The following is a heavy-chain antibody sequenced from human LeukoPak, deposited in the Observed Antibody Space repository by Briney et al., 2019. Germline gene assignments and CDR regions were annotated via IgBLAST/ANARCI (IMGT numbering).Heavy chain of an antibody. V-gene: IGHV1-46*01. Sequence: ASVKVSCKASGYTFTSYYMHWVRQAPGQGLEWMGIVNPSGGSTSYAQKFQGRVTMTRDTSTSTVYIELSSLRSEDTAVYYCARGYKDIVVVPAASFDYWGQGTLVTVSS. CDR3: ARGYKDIVVVPAASFDY. D-gene: IGHD2-2*01. CDR2: VNPSGGST. J-gene: IGHJ4*02. CDR1: GYTFTSYY.